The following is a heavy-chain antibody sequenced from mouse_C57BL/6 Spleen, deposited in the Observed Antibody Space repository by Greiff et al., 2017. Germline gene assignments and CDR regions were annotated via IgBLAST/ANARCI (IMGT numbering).Heavy chain of an antibody. CDR1: GYTFSSYW. D-gene: IGHD3-2*02. Sequence: VQLQQPGAELVKPGASVKLSCKASGYTFSSYWMHWVKQRPGRGLEWIGRIDPNSGGTKYNEKFKSKATLTVDKPSSTAYMQRSSLTSEDSAVYYCARAIEGSSGPFDYWGQGTTLTVSS. CDR2: IDPNSGGT. CDR3: ARAIEGSSGPFDY. J-gene: IGHJ2*01. V-gene: IGHV1-72*01.